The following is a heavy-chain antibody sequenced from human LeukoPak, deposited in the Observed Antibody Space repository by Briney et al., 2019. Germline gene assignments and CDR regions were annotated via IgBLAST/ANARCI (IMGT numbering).Heavy chain of an antibody. CDR3: TRLYSSTWPFEY. CDR1: GFTFSGSA. D-gene: IGHD6-13*01. CDR2: IRSKANSYAT. V-gene: IGHV3-73*01. J-gene: IGHJ4*02. Sequence: GGSLRLSCAASGFTFSGSAMHWVRQASGKGLEWVGRIRSKANSYATAYAASVKGRFTIARDDEKNTAYLQMNSLKTEDTAVYYCTRLYSSTWPFEYWGQGTLVTVSS.